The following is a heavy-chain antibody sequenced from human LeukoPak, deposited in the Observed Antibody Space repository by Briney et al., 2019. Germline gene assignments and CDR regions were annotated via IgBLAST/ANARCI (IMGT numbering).Heavy chain of an antibody. CDR3: ARIVDTAMVIHYFYMDV. J-gene: IGHJ6*03. CDR2: ISYDGSNK. CDR1: GFTFSSYG. Sequence: GGSLRLSCVASGFTFSSYGMHWVRQAPGKGLEWVAVISYDGSNKYYADSVKGRFTISRDNSKNTLYLQMNNLRAEDTAVYYCARIVDTAMVIHYFYMDVWGKGTTVTVSS. V-gene: IGHV3-30*03. D-gene: IGHD5-18*01.